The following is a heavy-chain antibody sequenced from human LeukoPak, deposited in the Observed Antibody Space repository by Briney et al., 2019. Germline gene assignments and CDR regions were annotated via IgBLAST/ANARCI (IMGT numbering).Heavy chain of an antibody. CDR3: ARAPAATNWFDP. CDR2: IYYSGST. J-gene: IGHJ5*02. Sequence: SQTLSLTCTVSGGSISSGDYYWSWIRQPPGKDLEWIGYIYYSGSTYYNPSLKSRVTISVDTSKNQFSLKLSSVTAADTAVYYCARAPAATNWFDPWGQGTLVTVSS. D-gene: IGHD2-15*01. V-gene: IGHV4-30-4*08. CDR1: GGSISSGDYY.